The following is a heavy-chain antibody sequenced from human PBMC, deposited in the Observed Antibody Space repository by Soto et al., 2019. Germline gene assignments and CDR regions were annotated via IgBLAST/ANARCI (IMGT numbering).Heavy chain of an antibody. J-gene: IGHJ6*02. V-gene: IGHV3-30*18. Sequence: HPGGSLRLSCAASGFTFSSYGMHWVRQAPGKGLEWVAVISYDGSNKYYADSVKGRFTISRDNSKSTLYLQMNSLRAEDTAVYYCAKDARPLDSSVVVPAAQPLSVGVYYYYGMDVWGQGTTVTVSS. CDR3: AKDARPLDSSVVVPAAQPLSVGVYYYYGMDV. CDR1: GFTFSSYG. D-gene: IGHD2-2*01. CDR2: ISYDGSNK.